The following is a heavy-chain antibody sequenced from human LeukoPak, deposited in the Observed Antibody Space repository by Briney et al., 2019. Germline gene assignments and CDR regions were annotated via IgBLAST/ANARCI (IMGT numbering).Heavy chain of an antibody. V-gene: IGHV4-61*02. J-gene: IGHJ6*03. CDR2: IYTSGST. CDR1: GGSISSGSYY. D-gene: IGHD4-17*01. Sequence: SQTLSLTCTVSGGSISSGSYYWSWIRQPAGKGLEWIGRIYTSGSTNYNPSLKSRVTISVDTSKNQFSLKLSSVTAADTAVYYCATTVTTVGYYYMNVWGKGTTVTVSS. CDR3: ATTVTTVGYYYMNV.